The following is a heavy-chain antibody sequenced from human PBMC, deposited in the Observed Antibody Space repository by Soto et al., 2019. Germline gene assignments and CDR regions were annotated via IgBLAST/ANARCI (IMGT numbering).Heavy chain of an antibody. D-gene: IGHD3-3*01. CDR2: IYYSGST. V-gene: IGHV4-59*01. J-gene: IGHJ3*02. CDR1: GGSISSYY. Sequence: SETLSLTCTVSGGSISSYYWSWIRQPPGKGLEWIGYIYYSGSTHYNPSLKSRVTISVDTSKNQFSLKLSSVTAADTAVYYCARGVGKTWGYYDFWSGYYMGAFDIWGQGTMVTVSS. CDR3: ARGVGKTWGYYDFWSGYYMGAFDI.